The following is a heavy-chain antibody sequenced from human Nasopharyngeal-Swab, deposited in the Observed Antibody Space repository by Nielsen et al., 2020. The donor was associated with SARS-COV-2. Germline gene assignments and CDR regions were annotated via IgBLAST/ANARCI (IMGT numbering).Heavy chain of an antibody. Sequence: ASVKVSCKTSGYTFTSYAMHWVRQAPGQRLEWMGWINAGNGNTKYSQKFQGRVTITTDESTSTAYMELSSLRSEDTAVYYCARDSEGSGYDSIAVAAYFDYWGQGTLVTVSS. J-gene: IGHJ4*02. CDR2: INAGNGNT. V-gene: IGHV1-3*01. D-gene: IGHD6-19*01. CDR3: ARDSEGSGYDSIAVAAYFDY. CDR1: GYTFTSYA.